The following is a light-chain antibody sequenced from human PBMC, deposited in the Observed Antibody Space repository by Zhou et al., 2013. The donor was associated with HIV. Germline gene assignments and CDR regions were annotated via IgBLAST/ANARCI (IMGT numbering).Light chain of an antibody. Sequence: DVVMTQSPLSLPVTLGQPASISCKSTQSLVHSDGNTYLSWFHQRPGQSPRRLFFKISYRDSGVPERFSGSGSGTDFTLQISRVEAEDVGVYYCMQGSRWPPTFGGGTKVEIK. CDR2: KIS. CDR3: MQGSRWPPT. J-gene: IGKJ4*01. V-gene: IGKV2-30*02. CDR1: QSLVHSDGNTY.